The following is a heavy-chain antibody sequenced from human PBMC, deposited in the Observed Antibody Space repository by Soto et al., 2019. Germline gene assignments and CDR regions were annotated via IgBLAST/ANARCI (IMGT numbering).Heavy chain of an antibody. CDR1: GFTFSSYS. J-gene: IGHJ5*02. V-gene: IGHV3-21*01. Sequence: PGGSLRLSCAASGFTFSSYSMNWVRQAPGKGLEWVSSISSSSSYIYYADSVKGRFTISRDNAKNSLYLQMNSLRAEDTAVYYCARDRDDFWSGYYTGWFDPWGQGTLVTVSS. CDR3: ARDRDDFWSGYYTGWFDP. CDR2: ISSSSSYI. D-gene: IGHD3-3*01.